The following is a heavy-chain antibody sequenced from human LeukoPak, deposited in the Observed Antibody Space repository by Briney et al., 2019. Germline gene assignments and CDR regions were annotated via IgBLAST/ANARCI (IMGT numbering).Heavy chain of an antibody. V-gene: IGHV3-9*01. CDR3: AKGIYSYGSPFDY. Sequence: PGRSLRLSCAASGFTFDDYAMHWVRQAPGKGPEWVSGITWNSGSIGYADSVKGRFTISRDNAKNSLYLQMNSLRAEDTALYYCAKGIYSYGSPFDYWGQGTLVTVSS. CDR1: GFTFDDYA. J-gene: IGHJ4*02. D-gene: IGHD5-18*01. CDR2: ITWNSGSI.